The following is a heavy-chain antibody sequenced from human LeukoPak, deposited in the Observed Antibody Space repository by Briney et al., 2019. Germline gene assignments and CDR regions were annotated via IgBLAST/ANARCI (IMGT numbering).Heavy chain of an antibody. J-gene: IGHJ4*02. CDR2: IKAKAHGGTI. Sequence: GGSLRLSCTASGFTFINAWMAWVRQAPGKGLEWVGRIKAKAHGGTIEYAAPVKGRFTISRDDSKNTLYLQMNSLKTEDTAVYYCTTDGVGVEGATYDNWGQGTLVSVSS. D-gene: IGHD1-26*01. V-gene: IGHV3-15*01. CDR3: TTDGVGVEGATYDN. CDR1: GFTFINAW.